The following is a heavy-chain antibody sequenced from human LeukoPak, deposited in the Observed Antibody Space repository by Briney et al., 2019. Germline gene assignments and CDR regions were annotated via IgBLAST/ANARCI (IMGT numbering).Heavy chain of an antibody. V-gene: IGHV4-61*05. CDR1: GGSISSTNYY. J-gene: IGHJ6*03. Sequence: PSETLSLTCNVSGGSISSTNYYWGWIRQPPGKGLEWIGYIYYSGSTNYNPSLKSRVIISVDTSKNQFSLKLSSVTAADTAVYYCARVEEGYGSGRRENYYYYYMDVWGKGTTVTISS. CDR3: ARVEEGYGSGRRENYYYYYMDV. D-gene: IGHD3-10*01. CDR2: IYYSGST.